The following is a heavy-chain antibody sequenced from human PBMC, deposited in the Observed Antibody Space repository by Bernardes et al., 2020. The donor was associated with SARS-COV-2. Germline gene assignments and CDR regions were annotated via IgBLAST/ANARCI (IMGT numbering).Heavy chain of an antibody. CDR3: AGCGYRYGLDY. Sequence: GGSLRLSCAASGFSFSGYWMSWVRQAPGKGLEWVANIKEDGREKYYVDSVKGRFTISRDNAKNSLYLQMNSLRAEDTAVYYCAGCGYRYGLDYWGRGTLVTVSS. CDR1: GFSFSGYW. J-gene: IGHJ4*02. D-gene: IGHD5-18*01. CDR2: IKEDGREK. V-gene: IGHV3-7*01.